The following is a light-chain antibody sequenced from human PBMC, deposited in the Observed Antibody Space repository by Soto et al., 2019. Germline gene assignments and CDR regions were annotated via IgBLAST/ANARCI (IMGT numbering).Light chain of an antibody. CDR1: SSDVGSYNY. J-gene: IGLJ2*01. Sequence: QSALTQPASVSGSPGQSITISCTGTSSDVGSYNYVSWYQQYPGKAPKLMIYDVSNRPSGVSYRFSGCKSGNTASLTISGLQAEDEADYNCSSYTTSSTHVVFGGGTKLTVL. CDR3: SSYTTSSTHVV. CDR2: DVS. V-gene: IGLV2-14*01.